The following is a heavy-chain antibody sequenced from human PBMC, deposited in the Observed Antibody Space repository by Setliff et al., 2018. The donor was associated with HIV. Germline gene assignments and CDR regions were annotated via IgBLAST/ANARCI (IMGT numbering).Heavy chain of an antibody. CDR2: FDPEDGET. J-gene: IGHJ6*02. Sequence: ASVKVSCKVSGYTLTELSMHWVRQAPGKGLEWMGGFDPEDGETIYAQKFQGRVTMTEDTSTDTAYMELSSLRSEDTAVYYCARDHCSSSGCYEYSYYGMDVWGQGTTVNVSS. D-gene: IGHD2-2*01. CDR1: GYTLTELS. CDR3: ARDHCSSSGCYEYSYYGMDV. V-gene: IGHV1-24*01.